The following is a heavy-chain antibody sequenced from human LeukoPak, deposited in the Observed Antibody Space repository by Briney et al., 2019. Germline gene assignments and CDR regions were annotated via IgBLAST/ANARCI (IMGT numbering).Heavy chain of an antibody. D-gene: IGHD4-23*01. CDR3: ARDSTEVTRSGFDY. Sequence: PSGTLSLTCTVSGYSLSSDYYWGWIRQPPGKGREWIGTLYHSGSTYCNPSLKSRVTISVDTSKNQFSLSLSSVTAADTAVYYCARDSTEVTRSGFDYWGQGTLVTVSS. V-gene: IGHV4-38-2*02. J-gene: IGHJ4*02. CDR1: GYSLSSDYY. CDR2: LYHSGST.